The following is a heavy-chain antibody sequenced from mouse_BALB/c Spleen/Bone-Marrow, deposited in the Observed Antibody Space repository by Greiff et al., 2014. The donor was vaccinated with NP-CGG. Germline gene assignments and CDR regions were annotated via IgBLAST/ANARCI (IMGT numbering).Heavy chain of an antibody. CDR1: GYTFTSYW. CDR2: INPSTGYT. V-gene: IGHV1-7*01. D-gene: IGHD1-1*01. Sequence: QVQLQQSGAELAKPGASVKMSCKASGYTFTSYWMHWVKQRPGQGLEWIGYINPSTGYTEYNQKFKDKATLTADKSSSTAYMQLSSLTSEDSAVYYCAREGYYGSPFTYWGQGTLSLSLQ. CDR3: AREGYYGSPFTY. J-gene: IGHJ3*01.